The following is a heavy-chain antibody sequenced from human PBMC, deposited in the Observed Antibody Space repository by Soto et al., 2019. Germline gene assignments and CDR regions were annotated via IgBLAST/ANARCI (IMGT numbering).Heavy chain of an antibody. CDR1: GGSISSGNYY. V-gene: IGHV4-30-4*01. Sequence: QVQLQESGPGLVKPSQTLSLTCTVSGGSISSGNYYWSWFISYSGSTYYNASLKSRVTISVDTSKNQFSLNLSFVTAADTAVYYCAPMGTSATGLYDFDYWGQGTLVTVSS. J-gene: IGHJ4*02. D-gene: IGHD1-7*01. CDR2: ISYSGST. CDR3: APMGTSATGLYDFDY.